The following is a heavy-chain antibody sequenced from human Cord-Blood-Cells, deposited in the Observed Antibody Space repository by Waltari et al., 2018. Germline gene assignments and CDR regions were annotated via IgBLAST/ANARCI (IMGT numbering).Heavy chain of an antibody. D-gene: IGHD5-12*01. J-gene: IGHJ3*02. CDR1: GYTFTGYY. CDR3: ARGYSCYDYAFDI. Sequence: QVQLVQSGAEVKKPGASVKVSCKASGYTFTGYYMHWVRQAPGQGLEWMGWINPNGGGTNYAQKFQGRGTMTRDTSINTAYMELGRLGSDDTAVYYCARGYSCYDYAFDIWGQGTMVTVSS. V-gene: IGHV1-2*02. CDR2: INPNGGGT.